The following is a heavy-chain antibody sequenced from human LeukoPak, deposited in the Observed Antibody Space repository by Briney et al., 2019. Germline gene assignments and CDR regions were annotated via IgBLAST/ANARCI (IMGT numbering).Heavy chain of an antibody. Sequence: ASVKVSCKASGYTFTGYYMHWVRQAPGQGLEWMGWINPNSGGTNYAQKFQGRVTMTRDTSISTAYMELSRLRSDDTAVCYCARVNYGNSNSRVVFDYWGQGTLVTVSS. CDR2: INPNSGGT. V-gene: IGHV1-2*02. CDR1: GYTFTGYY. D-gene: IGHD4-11*01. CDR3: ARVNYGNSNSRVVFDY. J-gene: IGHJ4*02.